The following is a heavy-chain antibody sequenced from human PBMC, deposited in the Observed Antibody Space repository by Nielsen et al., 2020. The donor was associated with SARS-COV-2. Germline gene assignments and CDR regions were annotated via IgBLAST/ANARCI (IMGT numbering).Heavy chain of an antibody. CDR2: VIPTGGAT. CDR3: ARGSNYSPFYFDY. CDR1: GYTFTGYH. D-gene: IGHD1-1*01. J-gene: IGHJ4*02. Sequence: ASVKVSCKASGYTFTGYHIHWVRQAPGQGLEWMGIVIPTGGATTYAQRFQDRIIMTSDTATSTVTLELSSLRSEDTAVYYCARGSNYSPFYFDYWGQGTLVTVSS. V-gene: IGHV1-46*01.